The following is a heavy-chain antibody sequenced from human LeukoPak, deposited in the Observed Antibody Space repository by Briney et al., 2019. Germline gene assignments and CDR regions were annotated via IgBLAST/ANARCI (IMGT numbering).Heavy chain of an antibody. D-gene: IGHD3-22*01. CDR2: IKSKTDGGTT. CDR3: TTYYYDSTSDFAY. Sequence: GGSLRLSCAASGFTFNNAWTSWVRQAPGKGLEWVARIKSKTDGGTTDYAAPVKGRFTISREDSKNTLYLQMNSLKTEDTALYYCTTYYYDSTSDFAYWGQGALVTVSS. J-gene: IGHJ4*02. CDR1: GFTFNNAW. V-gene: IGHV3-15*01.